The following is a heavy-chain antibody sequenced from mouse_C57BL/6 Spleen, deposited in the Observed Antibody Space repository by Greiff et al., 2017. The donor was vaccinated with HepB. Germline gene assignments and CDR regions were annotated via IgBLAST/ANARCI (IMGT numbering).Heavy chain of an antibody. D-gene: IGHD3-1*01. J-gene: IGHJ3*01. CDR1: GYAFSSYW. CDR3: AREGGFGAWFAY. Sequence: VKLMESGAELVKPGASVKISCKASGYAFSSYWMNWVKQRPGKGLEWIGQIYPGDGDTNYNGKFKGKATLTADKSSSTAYMQLSSLTSEDSAVYFCAREGGFGAWFAYWGQGTLVTVSA. CDR2: IYPGDGDT. V-gene: IGHV1-80*01.